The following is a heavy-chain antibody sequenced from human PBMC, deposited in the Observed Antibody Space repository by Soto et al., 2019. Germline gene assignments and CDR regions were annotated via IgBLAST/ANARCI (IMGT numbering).Heavy chain of an antibody. J-gene: IGHJ5*02. CDR1: GFTFSDYY. D-gene: IGHD3-16*01. CDR3: ARDLSPYSDYYDESTSETWFDP. Sequence: PGGSLRLSCAASGFTFSDYYMSWLHQPPGKGLEWVSYISKSGSIIHFADSVKGRFAISRDNAKNTLYLQMSSLRAEDTALYYCARDLSPYSDYYDESTSETWFDPWGQGTLVTVSS. V-gene: IGHV3-11*01. CDR2: ISKSGSII.